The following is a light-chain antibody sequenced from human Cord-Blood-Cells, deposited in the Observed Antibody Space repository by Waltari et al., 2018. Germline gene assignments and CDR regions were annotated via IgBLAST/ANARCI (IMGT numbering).Light chain of an antibody. CDR2: GNS. J-gene: IGLJ2*01. CDR3: QSYDSSSVV. V-gene: IGLV1-40*01. CDR1: SSNIGAGSD. Sequence: QSVLTQPPSVSGAPGQRVTISCTGSSSNIGAGSDVHWYQQLPGTAPNLLIYGNSNRPSGVPDRFSSSKSGTSASLAITGLQAEDEADYYCQSYDSSSVVFGGGTKLTVL.